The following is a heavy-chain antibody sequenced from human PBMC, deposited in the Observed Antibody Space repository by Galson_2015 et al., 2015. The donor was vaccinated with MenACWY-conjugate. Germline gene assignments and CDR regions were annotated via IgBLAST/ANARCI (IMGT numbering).Heavy chain of an antibody. J-gene: IGHJ6*02. CDR3: ARCAPDSSGLYVPPAANYYYGMDV. D-gene: IGHD3-22*01. Sequence: SLRLSCAASGFTFSSYSMNWVRQAPGKGLEWVSSISSSSSYIYYADSVKGRFTISRDNAKNSLYLQMNSLRAEDTAVYYCARCAPDSSGLYVPPAANYYYGMDVWGQGATVTVSS. CDR2: ISSSSSYI. CDR1: GFTFSSYS. V-gene: IGHV3-21*01.